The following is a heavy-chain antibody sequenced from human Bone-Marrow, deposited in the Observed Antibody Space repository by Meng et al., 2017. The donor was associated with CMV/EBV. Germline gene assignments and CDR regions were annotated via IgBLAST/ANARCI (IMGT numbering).Heavy chain of an antibody. CDR2: IRYDGSNK. J-gene: IGHJ1*01. Sequence: AASGFTFSSYGMHWVRQAPGKGLEWVAFIRYDGSNKYYADSVKGRFTISRDNSKNTLYLQMNSLRAEDTAVYYCAKANPDTVLFQHWGQGTLVTVSS. V-gene: IGHV3-30*02. CDR1: GFTFSSYG. CDR3: AKANPDTVLFQH. D-gene: IGHD1-14*01.